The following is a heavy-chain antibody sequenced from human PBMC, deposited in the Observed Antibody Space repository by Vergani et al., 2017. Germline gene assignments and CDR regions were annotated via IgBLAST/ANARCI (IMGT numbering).Heavy chain of an antibody. Sequence: EVPLVPSGAAVKKPGASLKISCKCSGYSFTNYWIAWVRQMPGKGLEWMGIFYPGDSNTRYSPSFQGQVTFSADKSISTAYLQWSSLKASDTAIYYCAKYHGSGRNGMDFWGQGTTVAVS. CDR3: AKYHGSGRNGMDF. D-gene: IGHD3-10*01. J-gene: IGHJ6*02. CDR1: GYSFTNYW. V-gene: IGHV5-51*01. CDR2: FYPGDSNT.